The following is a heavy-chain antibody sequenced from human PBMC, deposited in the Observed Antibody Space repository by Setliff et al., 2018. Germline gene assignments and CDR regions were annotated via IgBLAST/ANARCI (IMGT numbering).Heavy chain of an antibody. V-gene: IGHV3-21*01. CDR3: ARRIKEGNHFFDY. D-gene: IGHD2-15*01. J-gene: IGHJ4*02. CDR2: LDGDSGHI. Sequence: GGSLRLSCAASGFSFSSYAMSWVRQAPGKRLEWVSSLDGDSGHIYYADSLRGRFTISRDNAKNSLYLQMNSLRVEDTAVYYCARRIKEGNHFFDYWGQGTLVTVSS. CDR1: GFSFSSYA.